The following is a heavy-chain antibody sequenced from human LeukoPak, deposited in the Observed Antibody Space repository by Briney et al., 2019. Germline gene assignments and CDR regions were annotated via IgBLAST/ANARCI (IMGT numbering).Heavy chain of an antibody. Sequence: GGSLRLSCAASGFTVSSNYMSWVRQAPGKGLEWVSVIYSGGSTYYADSVKGRFTISRDNSKNSLYLQMNSLRAEDTAVYYCARSPGYGSGSYYHDWGQGTLVTVSS. CDR3: ARSPGYGSGSYYHD. CDR2: IYSGGST. V-gene: IGHV3-66*01. CDR1: GFTVSSNY. J-gene: IGHJ4*02. D-gene: IGHD3-10*01.